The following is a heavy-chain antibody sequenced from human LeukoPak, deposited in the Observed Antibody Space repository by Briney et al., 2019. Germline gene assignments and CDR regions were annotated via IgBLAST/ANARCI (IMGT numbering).Heavy chain of an antibody. Sequence: SSETLSLTCTVSGGSISSYYWSWIRQPAGKGLEWIVRIYTSGSTNYNPSLKSRVTMSVDTSKNQFSLKLSSVTAADTAVYYCARDRYYYGSGSYSWFDPWGQGTLGTVSS. D-gene: IGHD3-10*01. CDR3: ARDRYYYGSGSYSWFDP. CDR2: IYTSGST. V-gene: IGHV4-4*07. CDR1: GGSISSYY. J-gene: IGHJ5*02.